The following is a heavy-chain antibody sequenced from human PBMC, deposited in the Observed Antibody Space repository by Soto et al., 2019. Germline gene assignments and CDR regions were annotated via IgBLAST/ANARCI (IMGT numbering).Heavy chain of an antibody. CDR1: GFTFSNDA. CDR2: ISGGGGST. D-gene: IGHD6-19*01. CDR3: ARRLSFGSGWYYFDS. Sequence: PGGSLRLSCAASGFTFSNDAMNWVRQGPGKGLEWVSVISGGGGSTYYADSVKGRFTISRDNSKNTLHLQMNSLRAEDTAVYYCARRLSFGSGWYYFDSWGQGTLVTVSS. V-gene: IGHV3-23*01. J-gene: IGHJ4*02.